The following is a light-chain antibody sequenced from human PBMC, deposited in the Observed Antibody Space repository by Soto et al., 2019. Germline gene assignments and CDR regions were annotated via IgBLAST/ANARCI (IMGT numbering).Light chain of an antibody. V-gene: IGKV3-11*01. CDR2: DAS. Sequence: EIVLTQSPATLSLSPGERATLSYRASQSISSYLTWYQQKPGQAPKLLIYDASNRATGIPARFSGSGSGTDLTITISSLETEDFAVHYCQQRSNWPALTFGGGTKMEIK. CDR1: QSISSY. CDR3: QQRSNWPALT. J-gene: IGKJ4*01.